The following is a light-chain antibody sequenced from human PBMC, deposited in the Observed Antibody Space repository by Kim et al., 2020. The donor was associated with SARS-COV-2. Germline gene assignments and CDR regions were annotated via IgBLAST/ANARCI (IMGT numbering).Light chain of an antibody. V-gene: IGLV1-47*01. CDR2: KTF. J-gene: IGLJ1*01. CDR3: AAWDDTTNSYV. Sequence: GRRVPISCYGGSSNIGRDYVYWYQQLPGTTPKLLIYKTFQRPSGVPDRFSGSKSGTSASLTISGLRSEDEADYYCAAWDDTTNSYVFGPGTKVTVL. CDR1: SSNIGRDY.